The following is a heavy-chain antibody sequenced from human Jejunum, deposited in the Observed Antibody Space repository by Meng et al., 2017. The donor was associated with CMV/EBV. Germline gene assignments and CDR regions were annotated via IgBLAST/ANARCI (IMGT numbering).Heavy chain of an antibody. CDR3: AREDDYRNYFDF. D-gene: IGHD4-11*01. Sequence: ASGFTFSNYVLHWVRQAPGKGLGCVAVMSYDGGNEYYAASVKGRFTISRDSSKNTLYLQMDSLRPEDTAVYYCAREDDYRNYFDFWGQGTLVTVSS. V-gene: IGHV3-30-3*01. CDR2: MSYDGGNE. CDR1: GFTFSNYV. J-gene: IGHJ4*02.